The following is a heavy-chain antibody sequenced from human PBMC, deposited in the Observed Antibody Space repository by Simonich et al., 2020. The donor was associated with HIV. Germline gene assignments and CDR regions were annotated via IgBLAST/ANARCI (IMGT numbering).Heavy chain of an antibody. Sequence: QVQLQQWGAGLLKPSETLSLPCAVYGGSFSGYYWSWIRQPPGKGLEWIGEINHSGSTNYNPFLKIRVTISVDTSKNQFSRKLSAVTAADTAVYYCARRHPTTVTTPYFDYWGQGTLVTVSS. J-gene: IGHJ4*02. CDR2: INHSGST. D-gene: IGHD4-17*01. V-gene: IGHV4-34*01. CDR3: ARRHPTTVTTPYFDY. CDR1: GGSFSGYY.